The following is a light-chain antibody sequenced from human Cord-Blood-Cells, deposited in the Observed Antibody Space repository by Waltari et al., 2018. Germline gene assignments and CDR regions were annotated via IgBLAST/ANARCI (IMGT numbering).Light chain of an antibody. CDR1: QSISSY. CDR2: AAS. Sequence: DIQMTQSPSYLSASVGDRVTVTCRASQSISSYLNWYQQKQGKAPKLLIYAASSLQSGVPSRFSGSGSATDFTLTISSLQPDAFATYYCQQSYSTPFTFGPWTKVDIK. CDR3: QQSYSTPFT. J-gene: IGKJ3*01. V-gene: IGKV1-39*01.